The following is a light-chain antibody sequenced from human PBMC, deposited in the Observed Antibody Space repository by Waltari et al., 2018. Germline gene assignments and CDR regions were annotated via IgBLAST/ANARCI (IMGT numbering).Light chain of an antibody. Sequence: SYVLTQPPSVSVAPGQTARITCSASYFGVEGVNWYQQQSGQAPILVVYDDSDRPSGIPERFSGSNSGNTATLSISRVEVGDEADYYCQVWDSDSDVWVFGGGTKLTVL. J-gene: IGLJ3*02. CDR3: QVWDSDSDVWV. CDR2: DDS. V-gene: IGLV3-21*02. CDR1: YFGVEG.